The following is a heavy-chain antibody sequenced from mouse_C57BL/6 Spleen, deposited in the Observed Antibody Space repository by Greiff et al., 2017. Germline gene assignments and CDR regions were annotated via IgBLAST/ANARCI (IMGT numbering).Heavy chain of an antibody. Sequence: QVQLQESGAELVRPGTSVKVSCKASGYAFTNYLIEWVKQRPGQGLEWIGVINPGSGGTNYNEKFKGKATLTADKSSSTAYMQLSSLTSEDSAVYFCARGGDDGYPLDYWGQGTTLTVSS. CDR1: GYAFTNYL. J-gene: IGHJ2*01. CDR2: INPGSGGT. CDR3: ARGGDDGYPLDY. D-gene: IGHD2-3*01. V-gene: IGHV1-54*01.